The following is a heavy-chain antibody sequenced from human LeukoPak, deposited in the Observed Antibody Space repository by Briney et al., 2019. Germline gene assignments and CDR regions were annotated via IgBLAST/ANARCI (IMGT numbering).Heavy chain of an antibody. Sequence: GASVKVSCKASGYTFTGYYMHWVRQAPGQGLEWMGWINPNSGGTNYAQKFQGRVTMTRDTSISTAYMELSRLRSDDTAVYYCARAPADYGVYGHYFDYWGQGTLVTVSS. CDR1: GYTFTGYY. J-gene: IGHJ4*02. CDR3: ARAPADYGVYGHYFDY. CDR2: INPNSGGT. V-gene: IGHV1-2*02. D-gene: IGHD4-17*01.